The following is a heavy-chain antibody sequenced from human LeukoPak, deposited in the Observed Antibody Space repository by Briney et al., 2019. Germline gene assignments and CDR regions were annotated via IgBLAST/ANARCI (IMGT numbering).Heavy chain of an antibody. CDR1: GHTFTGYY. CDR3: ASEYSTAYYYYMDV. V-gene: IGHV1-2*02. Sequence: ASVKVSCKASGHTFTGYYMHWVRQAPGQGLEWMGWINPNSGGTNYAQKFQGRVTMTRDTSISTAYMELSRLRSDDTAVYYCASEYSTAYYYYMDVWGKGTTVTVSS. J-gene: IGHJ6*03. D-gene: IGHD4-11*01. CDR2: INPNSGGT.